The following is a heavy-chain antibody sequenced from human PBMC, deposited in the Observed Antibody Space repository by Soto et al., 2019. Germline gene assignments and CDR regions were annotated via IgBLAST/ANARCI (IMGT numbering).Heavy chain of an antibody. D-gene: IGHD1-26*01. CDR1: GFTFSSYA. Sequence: EVQALESGGGLGQPGGSLRLSCAASGFTFSSYAMSWVRQAPGKGLEWVSAISAGGVATNHADSVKGRFTISRDNSKNTLYLQMNNLRAEDTALYYCAKGRQFSGRTLAVSWGQGTLVAVSS. J-gene: IGHJ5*02. CDR2: ISAGGVAT. V-gene: IGHV3-23*01. CDR3: AKGRQFSGRTLAVS.